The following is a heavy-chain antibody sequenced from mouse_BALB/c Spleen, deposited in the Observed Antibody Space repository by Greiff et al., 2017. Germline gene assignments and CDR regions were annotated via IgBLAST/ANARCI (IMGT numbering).Heavy chain of an antibody. J-gene: IGHJ4*01. Sequence: VQRVESGPGLVQPSQSLSITCTVSGFSLTSYGVHWVRQSPGKGLEWLGVIWSGGSTDYNAAFISRLSISKDNSKSQVFFKMNSLQANDTAIYYSARNGRALYAMDYWGQGTSVTVSS. CDR3: ARNGRALYAMDY. V-gene: IGHV2-2*02. CDR1: GFSLTSYG. CDR2: IWSGGST.